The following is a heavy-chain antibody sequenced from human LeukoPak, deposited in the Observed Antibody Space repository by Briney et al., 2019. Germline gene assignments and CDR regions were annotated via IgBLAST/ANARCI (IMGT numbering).Heavy chain of an antibody. Sequence: GGSLGLSCAASGFTFSSYSMNWVRQAPGKGLEWVSSISSSSSYIYYADSVKGRFTISRDNSKNTLYLQMNSLRAEDTAVYYCARTYCSSTSCSPSDYWGQGTLVTVSS. J-gene: IGHJ4*02. V-gene: IGHV3-21*01. CDR2: ISSSSSYI. CDR3: ARTYCSSTSCSPSDY. D-gene: IGHD2-2*01. CDR1: GFTFSSYS.